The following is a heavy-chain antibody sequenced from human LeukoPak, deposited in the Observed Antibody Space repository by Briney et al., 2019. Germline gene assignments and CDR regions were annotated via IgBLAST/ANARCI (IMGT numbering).Heavy chain of an antibody. D-gene: IGHD1-1*01. Sequence: SETLSLTCTVSGGSISSHYWSWIRQPPGKGLEWIGYIYYSGSTNYNPSLKSRVTISVDTSKNQFSLKLSSVTAADTAVYYCARSFGTACYYYYMDVWGKGTTVTVSS. CDR2: IYYSGST. CDR3: ARSFGTACYYYYMDV. CDR1: GGSISSHY. V-gene: IGHV4-59*11. J-gene: IGHJ6*03.